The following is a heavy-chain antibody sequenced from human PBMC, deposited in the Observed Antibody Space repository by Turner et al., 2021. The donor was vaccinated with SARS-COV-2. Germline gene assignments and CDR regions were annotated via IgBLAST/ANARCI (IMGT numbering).Heavy chain of an antibody. CDR1: GFTFSSYW. CDR3: ARGGLYYYDRSAYDSSAIDY. V-gene: IGHV3-7*01. D-gene: IGHD3-22*01. Sequence: EVQLVESGGGLVQPGGSPRLPCAAYGFTFSSYWMSWVRQAPGKGLEWVANIKEDGSEKYYVDSVKGRFTISRDNAKNSLYLKMNSLRAEDTAVYYCARGGLYYYDRSAYDSSAIDYWGQGTLVTVSS. CDR2: IKEDGSEK. J-gene: IGHJ4*02.